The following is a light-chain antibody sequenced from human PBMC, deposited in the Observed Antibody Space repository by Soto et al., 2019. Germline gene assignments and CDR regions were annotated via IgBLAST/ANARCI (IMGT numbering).Light chain of an antibody. J-gene: IGKJ2*01. CDR1: QHVSSN. Sequence: EIVMTQSPATLSVSPGGSATLSCRASQHVSSNFAWYRQKPGQAPTLVIYRASTRATGIPARFSGSGSGTEFTLTISSLQTEDFAVYYCQQYNNWPYTFGQGTKLEIK. CDR3: QQYNNWPYT. CDR2: RAS. V-gene: IGKV3-15*01.